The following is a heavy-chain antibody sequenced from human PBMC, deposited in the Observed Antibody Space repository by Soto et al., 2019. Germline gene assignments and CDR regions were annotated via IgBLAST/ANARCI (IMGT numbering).Heavy chain of an antibody. V-gene: IGHV3-11*01. D-gene: IGHD3-22*01. CDR2: ISSSGSTI. J-gene: IGHJ1*01. CDR3: VTWWYFYYDSSTQYFQH. CDR1: GLTFSDYY. Sequence: QVQLVESGGGVVQPGRSLRLSCVASGLTFSDYYRSWIRQAPGKGLERVSYISSSGSTIYYADSVKGRFTISRDNAKNSLYLQMNSLRAEDTAVYHWVTWWYFYYDSSTQYFQHWGQGTLVTVSS.